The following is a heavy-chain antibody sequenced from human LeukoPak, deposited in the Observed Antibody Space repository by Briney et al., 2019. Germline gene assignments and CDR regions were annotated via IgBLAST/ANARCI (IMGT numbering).Heavy chain of an antibody. V-gene: IGHV4-61*02. CDR2: IYTSGST. J-gene: IGHJ6*03. CDR1: GGSISSGSYY. CDR3: ARDLDYYYYMDV. Sequence: SETLSLTCTVSGGSISSGSYYWSWIRQPAGKGLEWIGRIYTSGSTNYNPSLKSRVTISVDTSKNQFSLKLSSVTAADTAVYYCARDLDYYYYMDVWGKGTTVTISS.